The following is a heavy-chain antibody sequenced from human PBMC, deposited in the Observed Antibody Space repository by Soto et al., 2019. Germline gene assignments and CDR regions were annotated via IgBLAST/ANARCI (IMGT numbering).Heavy chain of an antibody. V-gene: IGHV6-1*01. CDR2: TYFRSKWYS. D-gene: IGHD2-21*02. CDR3: ARAVVVVTAIRHFDY. CDR1: GDSVSSNSAA. J-gene: IGHJ4*02. Sequence: SQTLSLTCAISGDSVSSNSAAWNWIRQSPSRGLEWLGGTYFRSKWYSDYAVSVKGRITINPDTSENQFSLQLNSVTPEDTAVYYCARAVVVVTAIRHFDYWGQGTLVTVPS.